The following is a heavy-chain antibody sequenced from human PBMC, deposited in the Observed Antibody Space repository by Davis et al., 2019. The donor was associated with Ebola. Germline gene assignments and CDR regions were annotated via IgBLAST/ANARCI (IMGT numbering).Heavy chain of an antibody. J-gene: IGHJ4*02. CDR3: AKRGRIAAAGLDY. Sequence: GESLKISCAASGFTSSSYAMSWVRQAPGKGLEWVSAISGSGGSTYYADSVKGRFTISRDNSKNTLYLQMNSLRAEDTAVYYCAKRGRIAAAGLDYWGQGTLVTVSS. V-gene: IGHV3-23*01. CDR1: GFTSSSYA. D-gene: IGHD6-13*01. CDR2: ISGSGGST.